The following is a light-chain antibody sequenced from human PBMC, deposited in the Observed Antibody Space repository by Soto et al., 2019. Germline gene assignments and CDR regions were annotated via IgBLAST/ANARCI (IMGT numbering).Light chain of an antibody. CDR1: KNDIGDYNY. CDR3: SSYTVTNTWV. V-gene: IGLV2-14*01. CDR2: EVS. J-gene: IGLJ3*02. Sequence: QSVLTQPASVSGSPGQSITISCTGTKNDIGDYNYVSWYQQHPGKVPKLMIYEVSNRPSGVSNRFSGSKSGNTASLTISGLQAEDEADYYCSSYTVTNTWVFGGGTKVTVL.